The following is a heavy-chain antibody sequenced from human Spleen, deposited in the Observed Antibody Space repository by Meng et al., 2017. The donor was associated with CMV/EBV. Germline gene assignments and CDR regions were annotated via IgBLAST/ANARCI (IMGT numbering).Heavy chain of an antibody. CDR3: ARVGFYCSSTSCYPNWFDP. J-gene: IGHJ5*02. D-gene: IGHD2-2*01. V-gene: IGHV4-34*01. Sequence: SCAVSGGSFSGYYWSWIRQPPGKGLEWIGEINHSGSTNYNPSLKSRVTISVDTSKNQFSLKLSSVTAADTAVYYCARVGFYCSSTSCYPNWFDPWGQGTLVTVSS. CDR1: GGSFSGYY. CDR2: INHSGST.